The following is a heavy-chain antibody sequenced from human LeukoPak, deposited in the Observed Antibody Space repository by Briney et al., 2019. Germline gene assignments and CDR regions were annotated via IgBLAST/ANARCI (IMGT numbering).Heavy chain of an antibody. J-gene: IGHJ4*02. CDR2: ISSNGGST. D-gene: IGHD3-3*01. CDR3: AVGTDFWLD. V-gene: IGHV3-64*01. CDR1: GFTFSSYA. Sequence: PGGSLRLSCAASGFTFSSYAMHWVRQAPGKGLEYVSAISSNGGSTYYANSVKGRFTISRDNSKNTLYLQMGSLRAEDMAVYYCAVGTDFWLDWDQGTLVTVSS.